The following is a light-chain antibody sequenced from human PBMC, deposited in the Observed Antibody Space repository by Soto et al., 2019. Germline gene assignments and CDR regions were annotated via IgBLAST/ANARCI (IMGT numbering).Light chain of an antibody. Sequence: IVLTQSPATLSLSPGERATLSCRASQSVSSYLAWYQQKPGQAPRLLIYGASTRATGIPDRFSGSGSGTEFTLTISSLQSEDFAVYYCQQYNNWPPWTFGQGTKVDIK. J-gene: IGKJ1*01. CDR3: QQYNNWPPWT. V-gene: IGKV3D-15*01. CDR2: GAS. CDR1: QSVSSY.